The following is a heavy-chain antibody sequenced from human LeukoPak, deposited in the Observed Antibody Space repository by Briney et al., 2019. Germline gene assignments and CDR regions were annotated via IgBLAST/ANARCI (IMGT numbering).Heavy chain of an antibody. Sequence: SETLSLTCAVYGGSFSGYYWSWIRQPPGKGLEWIGEINHSGSTNYNPSLKSRVTISVDTSKNQFSLKLSSVTAADTAVYYCARGEGPYSSSLFDPWGQGTLVTVSS. CDR2: INHSGST. J-gene: IGHJ5*02. D-gene: IGHD6-13*01. CDR3: ARGEGPYSSSLFDP. V-gene: IGHV4-34*01. CDR1: GGSFSGYY.